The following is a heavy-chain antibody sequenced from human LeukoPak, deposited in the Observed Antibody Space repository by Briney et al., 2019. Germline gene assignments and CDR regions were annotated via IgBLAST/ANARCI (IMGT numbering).Heavy chain of an antibody. V-gene: IGHV4-34*01. CDR2: INHSGST. Sequence: SETLSLTCAVYGGSFSGYYWSWVRQPPGEGLEWIGEINHSGSTNYNPSLKSRVTISVDTSKNQFSLKLSSVTAADTAVYYCAREGSSWYWGTATRGWYFDLWGRGTLVTVSS. D-gene: IGHD6-13*01. CDR3: AREGSSWYWGTATRGWYFDL. CDR1: GGSFSGYY. J-gene: IGHJ2*01.